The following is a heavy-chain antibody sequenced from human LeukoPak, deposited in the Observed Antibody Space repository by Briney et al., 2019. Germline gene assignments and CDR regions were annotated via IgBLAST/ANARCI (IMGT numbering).Heavy chain of an antibody. CDR3: ARDREKAELDY. CDR2: INPNSGGT. D-gene: IGHD5-24*01. Sequence: ASVKVSCKASGYTFTGYYMHWVRQAPGQGLEWMGWINPNSGGTNYAQKFRGWVTMTRDTSISTAYMELSRLRSDDTAVYYCARDREKAELDYWGQGTLVTVSS. CDR1: GYTFTGYY. V-gene: IGHV1-2*04. J-gene: IGHJ4*02.